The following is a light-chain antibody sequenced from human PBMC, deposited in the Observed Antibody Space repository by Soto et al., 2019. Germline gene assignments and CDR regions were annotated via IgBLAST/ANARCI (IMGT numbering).Light chain of an antibody. CDR2: KAS. CDR1: PGISTW. Sequence: DRQINQSPSTLTTSVGDRITITCRASPGISTWLAWYQQKPGKAPKLLIYKASTLESGVPSRFSGSGSGTEFTLTIIILQPDDVATYYSQQYNSYSLTFGGDTEVDIK. V-gene: IGKV1-5*03. J-gene: IGKJ4*01. CDR3: QQYNSYSLT.